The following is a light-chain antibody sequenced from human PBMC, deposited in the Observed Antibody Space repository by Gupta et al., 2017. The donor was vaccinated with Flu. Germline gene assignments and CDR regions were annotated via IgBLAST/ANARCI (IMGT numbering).Light chain of an antibody. V-gene: IGLV2-23*02. CDR3: CSVVIGGTYV. Sequence: ALTQPASVSGSPGQSITISCTGTSSDVGGHNRVSWYQQHPGKAPKLMIYDVNKRPSGASNRFSASKSGNTASLTISGRRGEDEADYYCCSVVIGGTYVFGSGTKVTVL. J-gene: IGLJ1*01. CDR2: DVN. CDR1: SSDVGGHNR.